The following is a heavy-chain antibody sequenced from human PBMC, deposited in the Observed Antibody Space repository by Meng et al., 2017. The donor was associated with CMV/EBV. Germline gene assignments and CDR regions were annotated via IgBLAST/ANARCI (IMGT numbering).Heavy chain of an antibody. J-gene: IGHJ4*02. Sequence: QVQLLQSGGAVQNPGAAVKFSCEATGTTFSAYAISRLLLAPGQGLEWVGGIIPIMGTANYPQNFQGRVTITAEEPTSTAYIELCSLRSEETAVYHWGQMVFDSWGQGTLVTVSS. D-gene: IGHD3-10*01. CDR3: GQMVFDS. CDR2: IIPIMGTA. V-gene: IGHV1-69*12. CDR1: GTTFSAYA.